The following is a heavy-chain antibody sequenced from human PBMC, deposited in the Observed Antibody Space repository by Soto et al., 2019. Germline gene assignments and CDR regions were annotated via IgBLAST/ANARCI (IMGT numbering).Heavy chain of an antibody. V-gene: IGHV3-21*01. J-gene: IGHJ6*02. CDR1: GFTFSSYS. CDR3: ARDHLLWFGELSARGMDV. CDR2: ISSSSSYI. Sequence: EVQLVESGGGLVKPGGSLRLSCAASGFTFSSYSMNWVRQAPGKGLEWVSSISSSSSYIYYADSVKGRFTISRDNAKNSLYLQMNSLRAEDTAVYYCARDHLLWFGELSARGMDVWGQGTTVTVSS. D-gene: IGHD3-10*01.